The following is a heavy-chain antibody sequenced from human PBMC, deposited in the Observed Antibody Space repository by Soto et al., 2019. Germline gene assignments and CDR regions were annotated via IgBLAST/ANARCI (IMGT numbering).Heavy chain of an antibody. V-gene: IGHV3-11*01. CDR1: GFDFDDYY. J-gene: IGHJ4*02. D-gene: IGHD6-13*01. CDR2: IDSGDGTT. CDR3: VRPYYSSSWFPFDR. Sequence: GGSLRLSCTGSGFDFDDYYMSWIRQAPGKGLEWVSYIDSGDGTTYYTDSVKGRFTISRDNAKKTVYLQMSSLRVEDTALYYCVRPYYSSSWFPFDRWGQGTLVTVSS.